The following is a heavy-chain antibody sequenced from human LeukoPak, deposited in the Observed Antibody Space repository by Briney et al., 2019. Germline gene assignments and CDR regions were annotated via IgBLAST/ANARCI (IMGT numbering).Heavy chain of an antibody. J-gene: IGHJ4*02. V-gene: IGHV4-39*02. CDR2: ISYRGSA. Sequence: SETLSLTCTVSGVSISSSDSFWGWIRQPPGKGLEWIGTISYRGSAYYNPSLKSRVTLSKDTSKNHFSLKLSSVTVADVAVYYCARGYSSSRPGYWGQGTLVTVSS. CDR1: GVSISSSDSF. D-gene: IGHD6-13*01. CDR3: ARGYSSSRPGY.